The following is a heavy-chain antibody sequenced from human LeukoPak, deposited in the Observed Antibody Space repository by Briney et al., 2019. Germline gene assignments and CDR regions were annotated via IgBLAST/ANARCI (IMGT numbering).Heavy chain of an antibody. Sequence: SVKVSCKASGGTFSSYAISWVRQAPGQGLEWMGGIIPIFGTANYAQKFQGRVTITADESTSTAYMELSSLRSEDTAVYYCARVGPYCSGGSCYSHYYYYYGMDVWGQGTTATVSS. CDR3: ARVGPYCSGGSCYSHYYYYYGMDV. D-gene: IGHD2-15*01. V-gene: IGHV1-69*13. J-gene: IGHJ6*02. CDR2: IIPIFGTA. CDR1: GGTFSSYA.